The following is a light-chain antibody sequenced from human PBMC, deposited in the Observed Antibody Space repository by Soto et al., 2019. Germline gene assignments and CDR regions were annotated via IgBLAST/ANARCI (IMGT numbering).Light chain of an antibody. CDR1: QSVSSSY. V-gene: IGKV3-20*01. CDR2: GAS. J-gene: IGKJ1*01. Sequence: EVVMRQSPATLSVSPGEGATLSCRASQSVSSSYLAWYQQKPGQAPRLLIYGASNRATGIPDRFSGSGSGTDFTLTISRLEAEDFAVYYCQQYGSSRTFGQGTKV. CDR3: QQYGSSRT.